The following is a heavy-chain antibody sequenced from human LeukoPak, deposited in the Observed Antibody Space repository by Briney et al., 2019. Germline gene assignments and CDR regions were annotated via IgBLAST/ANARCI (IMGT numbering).Heavy chain of an antibody. CDR3: ARDYYASSDLRMYAFDI. D-gene: IGHD3-22*01. CDR1: GFTFSSSS. CDR2: ISGSSTYI. V-gene: IGHV3-21*01. J-gene: IGHJ3*02. Sequence: GGSLRLSCADSGFTFSSSSMNWVRQAAGKGLEWVSSISGSSTYIYYADSVKGRFTISRDNAKNSLYLHMNSLRAEDTAVYYCARDYYASSDLRMYAFDIWGQGTTVTVSS.